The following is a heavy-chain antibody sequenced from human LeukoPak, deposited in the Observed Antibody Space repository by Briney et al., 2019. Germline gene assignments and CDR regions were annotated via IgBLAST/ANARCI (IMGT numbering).Heavy chain of an antibody. J-gene: IGHJ4*02. D-gene: IGHD3-10*01. CDR2: ISYDGSNK. Sequence: PGGSLRLSCAASGFTFSSYGMHWVRQAPGKGLEWVAVISYDGSNKYYADSVKGRFTISRDNSKNTLYLQMNSLRAEDTAVYYCAKGSGISYPYYFDYWGQGTLVTVSS. V-gene: IGHV3-30*18. CDR1: GFTFSSYG. CDR3: AKGSGISYPYYFDY.